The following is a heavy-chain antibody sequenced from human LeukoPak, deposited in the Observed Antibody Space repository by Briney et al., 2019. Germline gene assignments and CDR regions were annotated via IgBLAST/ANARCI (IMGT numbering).Heavy chain of an antibody. CDR3: ARDYYGSGSYSAFDT. CDR1: GFTDSNNY. J-gene: IGHJ3*02. CDR2: LYNNGIT. Sequence: GGSLRLSCAASGFTDSNNYMAWVRQAPGKGLEWVSVLYNNGITYYADSVKGRFTISRDNSKNTLYLQMNSLRAEDTAVYYCARDYYGSGSYSAFDTWGQGTMVTVSS. D-gene: IGHD3-10*01. V-gene: IGHV3-53*01.